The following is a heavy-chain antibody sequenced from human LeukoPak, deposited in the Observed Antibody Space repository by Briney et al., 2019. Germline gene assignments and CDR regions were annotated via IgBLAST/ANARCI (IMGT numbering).Heavy chain of an antibody. CDR3: ARVGSSNWFDP. J-gene: IGHJ5*02. CDR2: IYSGGST. D-gene: IGHD6-6*01. CDR1: GFTVSSNY. Sequence: PGGSLRLSCAASGFTVSSNYMSWVRQAPGKGLEWVSVIYSGGSTYYAGSVKGRFTISRDNSKNTLYLQMNSLRAEDTAVYYCARVGSSNWFDPWGQGTLVTVSS. V-gene: IGHV3-53*01.